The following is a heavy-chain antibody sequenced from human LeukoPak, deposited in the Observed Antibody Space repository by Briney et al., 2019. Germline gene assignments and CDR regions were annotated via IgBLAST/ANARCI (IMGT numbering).Heavy chain of an antibody. V-gene: IGHV4-4*07. J-gene: IGHJ5*02. Sequence: WETLSLTCTVSGDSIIHYYWSWIRQPAGKGLEWIGRIYTNVGTSYNPSLKSRVIVSVDTSKNQFSLKLNSVTAADTAVYYCARDTGVGWFDPWGQGTLVTVSA. CDR2: IYTNVGT. CDR3: ARDTGVGWFDP. CDR1: GDSIIHYY. D-gene: IGHD7-27*01.